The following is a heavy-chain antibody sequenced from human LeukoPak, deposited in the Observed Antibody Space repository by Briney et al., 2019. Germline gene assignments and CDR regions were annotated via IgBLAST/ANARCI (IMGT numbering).Heavy chain of an antibody. Sequence: ASVKVSCKASGYTFTSYGISWVRQAPGQGLEWIGWISAYNGNTNYAQKLQGRVTMTTDTSTSTAYMELRSLRSDDTAVYYCARDKLYYYGSGSYLGFDYWGQGTLVTVSS. CDR3: ARDKLYYYGSGSYLGFDY. D-gene: IGHD3-10*01. J-gene: IGHJ4*02. CDR2: ISAYNGNT. CDR1: GYTFTSYG. V-gene: IGHV1-18*01.